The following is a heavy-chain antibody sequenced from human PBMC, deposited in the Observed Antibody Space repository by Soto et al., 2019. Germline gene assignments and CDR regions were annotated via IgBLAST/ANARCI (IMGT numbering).Heavy chain of an antibody. CDR1: GGSFKSGSYS. CDR2: VYHTGRT. V-gene: IGHV4-61*01. Sequence: QVQLQESGPGLVKPSETLSLTCTVSGGSFKSGSYSWSWIRQPPGKGLEWIGYVYHTGRTSYNPSLKTRFSISMDTSKKQFSLNLDSVTAADTAVYFCARDSAYFDSWGQGTLVTVSS. CDR3: ARDSAYFDS. J-gene: IGHJ4*02.